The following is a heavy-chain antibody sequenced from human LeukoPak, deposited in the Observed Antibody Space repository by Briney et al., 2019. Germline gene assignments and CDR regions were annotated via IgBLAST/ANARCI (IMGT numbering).Heavy chain of an antibody. CDR1: GFTFSSYA. Sequence: GGSLRLSCAASGFTFSSYAMSWVRQAPGKGLEWVSAVSGSGGSTYYADSVKGRFTISRDNSKNTLYLQMNSLRAEDTAVYYCAKVGSSWYIYTYYFDYWGQGTLVTVSS. V-gene: IGHV3-23*01. J-gene: IGHJ4*02. CDR2: VSGSGGST. CDR3: AKVGSSWYIYTYYFDY. D-gene: IGHD6-13*01.